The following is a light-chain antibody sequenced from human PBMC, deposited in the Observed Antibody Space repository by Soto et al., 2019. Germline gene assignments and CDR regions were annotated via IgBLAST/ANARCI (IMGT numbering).Light chain of an antibody. CDR1: QSLAHRDGNTY. V-gene: IGKV2-24*01. Sequence: DIVMTQTPLSSPVTLGQAASIYCSSRQSLAHRDGNTYLSWLHQRTGQPPRLIIYKISNRLSGVPDRFSGSGAGTEFTLKISRVEAEDVGLYYCMQATQFPRTFGQGIKVEIK. CDR3: MQATQFPRT. CDR2: KIS. J-gene: IGKJ1*01.